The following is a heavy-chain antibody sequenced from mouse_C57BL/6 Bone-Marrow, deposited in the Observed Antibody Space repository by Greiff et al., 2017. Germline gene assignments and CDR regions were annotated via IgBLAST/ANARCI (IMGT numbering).Heavy chain of an antibody. CDR1: GFTFSSYT. J-gene: IGHJ1*03. V-gene: IGHV5-9*01. CDR3: SRQVTTVLATKYFDV. D-gene: IGHD1-1*01. CDR2: ISGGGGNT. Sequence: LVESGGGLVKPGGSLKLSCAASGFTFSSYTMSWVRQTPEKRLQWVAAISGGGGNTYYPDSVKGRFTISRDNDKNILYLQMSSLRSEDTALYYYSRQVTTVLATKYFDVWGTGTTVTVSS.